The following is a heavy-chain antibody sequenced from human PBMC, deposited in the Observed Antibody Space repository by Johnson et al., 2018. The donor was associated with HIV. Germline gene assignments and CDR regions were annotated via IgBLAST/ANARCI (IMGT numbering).Heavy chain of an antibody. Sequence: VQLVESGGGLVQPGGSLRLSCAASGFTFSSYDMHWVRQATGKGLEWVSAIGTAGDTYYPGSVKGRFTISRENAKNSLYLQMNRLRAGDTAVYYCARAIFNYDSSGYPASDAFDIWGQGTMVTVSS. CDR2: IGTAGDT. D-gene: IGHD3-22*01. J-gene: IGHJ3*02. V-gene: IGHV3-13*01. CDR1: GFTFSSYD. CDR3: ARAIFNYDSSGYPASDAFDI.